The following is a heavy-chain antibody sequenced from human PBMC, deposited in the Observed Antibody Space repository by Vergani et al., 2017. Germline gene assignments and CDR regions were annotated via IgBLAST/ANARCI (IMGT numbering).Heavy chain of an antibody. J-gene: IGHJ4*02. CDR3: AKPSRGIAARPFFDY. D-gene: IGHD6-6*01. CDR2: ISYDGSNK. CDR1: GFTFSSYA. V-gene: IGHV3-30-3*02. Sequence: QVQLVESGGGVVQPGRSLRLSCAASGFTFSSYAMHWVRQAPGKGLEWVAVISYDGSNKYYADSVKGRFTISRDNSKNTLYLQMNSLRAEDTAVYYCAKPSRGIAARPFFDYWGQGTLVTVSS.